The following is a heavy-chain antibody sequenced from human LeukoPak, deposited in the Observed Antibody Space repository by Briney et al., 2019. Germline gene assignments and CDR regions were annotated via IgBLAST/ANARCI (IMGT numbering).Heavy chain of an antibody. Sequence: GGSLRLSCTVSGFTVSTNSMSWVRQAPGKGLEWVSFIYSDNTHYSDSVKGRFTISRDNSKNTLYLQMNSLRAEDTAVYYCARCLGGWYAGCDYWGQGTLVTVSS. CDR3: ARCLGGWYAGCDY. CDR1: GFTVSTNS. J-gene: IGHJ4*02. D-gene: IGHD6-19*01. CDR2: IYSDNT. V-gene: IGHV3-66*01.